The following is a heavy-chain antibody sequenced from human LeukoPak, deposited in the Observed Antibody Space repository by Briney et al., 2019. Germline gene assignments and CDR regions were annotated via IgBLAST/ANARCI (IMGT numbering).Heavy chain of an antibody. CDR1: GFTFSSSA. CDR3: AKDFTSARGIYFQH. D-gene: IGHD3-10*01. J-gene: IGHJ1*01. Sequence: GGSLRLSCAASGFTFSSSAMTWVRQAPGKGLEWVSAISGSGGNTCYADSVKGRFTISRDNSKNTLYLQMNSLRAEDTAVYYCAKDFTSARGIYFQHWGQGTLVTVSS. CDR2: ISGSGGNT. V-gene: IGHV3-23*01.